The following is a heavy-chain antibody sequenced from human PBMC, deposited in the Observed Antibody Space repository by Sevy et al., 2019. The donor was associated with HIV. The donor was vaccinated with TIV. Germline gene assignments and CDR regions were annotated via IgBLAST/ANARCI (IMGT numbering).Heavy chain of an antibody. CDR1: GFTVSSSY. CDR3: TNHYDTGGRLDYFDY. V-gene: IGHV3-53*01. D-gene: IGHD3-22*01. CDR2: IYSGGST. Sequence: GGSLRLSCAASGFTVSSSYMTWVRQPPGKGLEWVSVIYSGGSTYYADSVKGRFTISRDKSESTLYLQMNSLRAEDTAIYYCTNHYDTGGRLDYFDYWGQGTLVTVSS. J-gene: IGHJ4*02.